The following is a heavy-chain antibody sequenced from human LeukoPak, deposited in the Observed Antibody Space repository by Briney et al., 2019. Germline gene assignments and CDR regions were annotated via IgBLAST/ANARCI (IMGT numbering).Heavy chain of an antibody. CDR3: ARVRLNSSGWYKGGIDY. CDR1: GYTFTSYD. CDR2: INPNSGGT. J-gene: IGHJ4*02. V-gene: IGHV1-2*06. D-gene: IGHD6-19*01. Sequence: ASVKVSCKASGYTFTSYDINWVRQAPGQGLEWMGRINPNSGGTNYAQKFQGRVTMTRDTSISTAYMELSRLRSDDTAVYYCARVRLNSSGWYKGGIDYWGQGTLVTVSS.